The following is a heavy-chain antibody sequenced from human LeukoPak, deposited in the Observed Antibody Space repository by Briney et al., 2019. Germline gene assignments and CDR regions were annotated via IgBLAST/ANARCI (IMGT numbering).Heavy chain of an antibody. CDR1: GFTFSSYA. CDR2: ISGSGGST. J-gene: IGHJ4*02. CDR3: AKEGSGYSSGWYDFDY. Sequence: GGSLRLSCAASGFTFSSYAMSWVRQAPGKGLEWVSAISGSGGSTYYADSVKGRFTISRDNSKNTLYLQMNSLRAEDTAVYYCAKEGSGYSSGWYDFDYWGQGTLVTVSS. D-gene: IGHD6-19*01. V-gene: IGHV3-23*01.